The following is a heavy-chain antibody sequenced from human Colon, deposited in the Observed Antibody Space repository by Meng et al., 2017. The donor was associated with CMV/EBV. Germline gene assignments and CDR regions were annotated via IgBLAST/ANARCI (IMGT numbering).Heavy chain of an antibody. Sequence: LRLSCAISGDSVSRDTVGWNWIRLSPSRGLEWLGRTYYRSRWLDDYAEFVKSRIRIDADTSKNEVSLRLESVTPEDTAVYYCARRHFTNWFYLDSWGQGTLVTVSS. V-gene: IGHV6-1*01. CDR1: GDSVSRDTVG. CDR2: TYYRSRWLD. D-gene: IGHD2-8*01. CDR3: ARRHFTNWFYLDS. J-gene: IGHJ4*02.